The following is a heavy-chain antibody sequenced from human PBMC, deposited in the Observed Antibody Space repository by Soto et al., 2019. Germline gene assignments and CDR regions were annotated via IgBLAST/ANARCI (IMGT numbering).Heavy chain of an antibody. J-gene: IGHJ4*02. D-gene: IGHD3-9*01. CDR1: GFTFKSYA. CDR3: AKLGGRGVLRYDFDC. CDR2: ISGSGGAT. Sequence: EVQLLESGGGLVQPGGSLRLSCEASGFTFKSYAMTWVRQAPGKGLEWVSIISGSGGATYYAGSVKGRFTVSRDNSKNTLYLQMNSLRAEDTALYSCAKLGGRGVLRYDFDCWGQGTLVTVSS. V-gene: IGHV3-23*01.